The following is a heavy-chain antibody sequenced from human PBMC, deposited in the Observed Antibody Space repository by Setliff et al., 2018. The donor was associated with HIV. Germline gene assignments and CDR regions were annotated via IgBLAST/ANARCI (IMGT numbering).Heavy chain of an antibody. V-gene: IGHV3-30*02. CDR1: GFTFSSHW. CDR3: AKDKSYHDYIWGSSVLAY. D-gene: IGHD3-16*01. J-gene: IGHJ4*02. Sequence: PGGSLRLSCAASGFTFSSHWMVWVRQAPGKGLEWVAFMRYDGSNKDYADSVKGRFTISRDNSKNTLFLQMNSLRPEDTAIYYCAKDKSYHDYIWGSSVLAYWGQGTLVTVSS. CDR2: MRYDGSNK.